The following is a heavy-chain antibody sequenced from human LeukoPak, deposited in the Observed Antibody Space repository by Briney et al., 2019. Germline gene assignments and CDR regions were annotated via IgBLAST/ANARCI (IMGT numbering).Heavy chain of an antibody. J-gene: IGHJ4*02. V-gene: IGHV1-69*06. CDR2: IIPIFGTA. Sequence: SVKVSCKASGGTFSSYAISWVRQAPGQGLEWMGGIIPIFGTANYAQKFQGRVTITADKSTSTAHMELSSLRSEDTAVYYCARAGTYYDILTGYSFGYWGQGTLVTVSS. CDR3: ARAGTYYDILTGYSFGY. D-gene: IGHD3-9*01. CDR1: GGTFSSYA.